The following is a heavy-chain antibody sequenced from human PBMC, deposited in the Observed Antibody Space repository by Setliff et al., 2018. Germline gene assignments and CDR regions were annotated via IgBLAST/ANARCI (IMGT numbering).Heavy chain of an antibody. CDR2: INAYNGDT. CDR3: ARDADNYDTSENPIFDY. D-gene: IGHD3-22*01. J-gene: IGHJ4*02. V-gene: IGHV1-18*01. CDR1: GYTFTNYG. Sequence: EASVKVSCKASGYTFTNYGISWVRQAPGQGLEWMAYINAYNGDTYYAENLQVRVTVSTDTSTTTTYMELRNLRSDDTAVYYCARDADNYDTSENPIFDYWGQGTLVTVSS.